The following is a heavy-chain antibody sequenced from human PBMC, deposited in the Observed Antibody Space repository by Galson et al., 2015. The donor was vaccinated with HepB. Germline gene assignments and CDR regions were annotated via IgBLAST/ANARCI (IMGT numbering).Heavy chain of an antibody. D-gene: IGHD3-22*01. CDR2: ISAYNGNT. CDR3: ARDQAPYYYDSSGYPNRWFDP. Sequence: SVKVSCKASGYIFTSYGISWVRQAPGQGLEWMGWISAYNGNTNYAQKLQGRVTMTTDTSTSTAYMELRSLRSDDTAVYYCARDQAPYYYDSSGYPNRWFDPWGQGTLVTVSS. J-gene: IGHJ5*02. V-gene: IGHV1-18*01. CDR1: GYIFTSYG.